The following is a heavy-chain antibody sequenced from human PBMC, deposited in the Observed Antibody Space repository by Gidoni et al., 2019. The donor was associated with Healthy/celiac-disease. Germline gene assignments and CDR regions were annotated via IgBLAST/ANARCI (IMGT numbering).Heavy chain of an antibody. V-gene: IGHV5-51*01. Sequence: VQLEQYGAGGKQAGGALKVSWKGSWYRVPSDWIGWVCQMPGKGLYWMGIIYPGDSDTIYRPSFQGQVTISAAKSISPAYLQWRSLQASDTAMYYCARIAREPRIVGATLDYWGHGTLVTVSS. D-gene: IGHD1-26*01. CDR1: WYRVPSDW. CDR3: ARIAREPRIVGATLDY. CDR2: IYPGDSDT. J-gene: IGHJ4*01.